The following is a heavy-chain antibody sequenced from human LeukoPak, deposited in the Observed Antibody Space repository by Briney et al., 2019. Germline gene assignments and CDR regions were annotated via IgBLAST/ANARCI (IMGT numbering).Heavy chain of an antibody. CDR3: ARDPYCSGGSCYY. CDR1: GFTFSSYS. V-gene: IGHV3-21*01. D-gene: IGHD2-15*01. J-gene: IGHJ4*02. CDR2: ISSSSSYI. Sequence: GGSLRLSCAASGFTFSSYSMNWVRQAPGKGLEWVSSISSSSSYIYYADSVKGRFTISGDNAKNSLYLQMNSLRAEDTAVYYCARDPYCSGGSCYYWGQGTLVTVSS.